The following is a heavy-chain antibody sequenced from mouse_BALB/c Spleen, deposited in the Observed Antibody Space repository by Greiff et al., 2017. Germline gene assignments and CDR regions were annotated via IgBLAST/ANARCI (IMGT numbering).Heavy chain of an antibody. CDR2: IDPSDSYT. J-gene: IGHJ4*01. Sequence: QVQLQQPGAELVKPGASVKMSCKASGYTFTSYWMHWVKQRPGQGLEWIGTIDPSDSYTSYNQKFKGKATLTVDTSSSTAYMQLSSLTSEDSAVYYCVAGYAMDYWGQGTSVTVSS. V-gene: IGHV1S127*01. CDR1: GYTFTSYW. CDR3: VAGYAMDY.